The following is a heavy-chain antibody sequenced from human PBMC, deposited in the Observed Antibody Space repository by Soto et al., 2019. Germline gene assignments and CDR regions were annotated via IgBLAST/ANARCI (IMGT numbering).Heavy chain of an antibody. CDR1: GVSISIVNW. Sequence: SLTCAVSGVSISIVNWWTWVRQTPQRGLEYIGEIFHDGTANYYPSFERRVAISVDTSKNQFSLKLTSVTAADTAIYFCARLVYDTRLNYMYFDFWGQGPLVTVSS. J-gene: IGHJ4*02. V-gene: IGHV4-4*01. CDR3: ARLVYDTRLNYMYFDF. CDR2: IFHDGTA. D-gene: IGHD2-8*01.